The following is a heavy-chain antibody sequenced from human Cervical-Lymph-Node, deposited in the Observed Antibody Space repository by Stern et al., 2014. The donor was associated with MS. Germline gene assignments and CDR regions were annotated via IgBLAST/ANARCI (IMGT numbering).Heavy chain of an antibody. V-gene: IGHV4-31*03. D-gene: IGHD3-16*01. CDR1: GGSINNSGFY. Sequence: QVQLQESGPGLVKPSQTLSLTCIVSGGSINNSGFYWAWIRQHPGRGLEWIGFISSSGTTYYNPSLKRRVTMSLDTSKNHFSLNLSSVTSADTAVYYCARDLGGWELTSWGQGTLVAVSS. CDR2: ISSSGTT. J-gene: IGHJ5*02. CDR3: ARDLGGWELTS.